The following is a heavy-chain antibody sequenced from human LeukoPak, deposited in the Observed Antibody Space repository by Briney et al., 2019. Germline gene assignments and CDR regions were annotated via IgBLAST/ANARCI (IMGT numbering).Heavy chain of an antibody. V-gene: IGHV3-73*01. Sequence: TGGSLRLSCAASGFTFSGSAMHWVRQASGKGLEWVGRIRSKANKYATAYAASLKGRFNIYRDDSKNTAYLQMNSLKPEDTAVYYCTTAPYCSGGSCYGDYYYYGMDVWGQGTTVTVSS. D-gene: IGHD2-15*01. J-gene: IGHJ6*02. CDR2: IRSKANKYAT. CDR3: TTAPYCSGGSCYGDYYYYGMDV. CDR1: GFTFSGSA.